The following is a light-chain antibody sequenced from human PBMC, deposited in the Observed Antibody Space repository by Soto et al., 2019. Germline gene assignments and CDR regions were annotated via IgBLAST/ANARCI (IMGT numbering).Light chain of an antibody. J-gene: IGKJ1*01. V-gene: IGKV2-24*01. Sequence: DIVMTQTPLSSPVTLGQPTSISCRSSQSLVHSDGNTYLSWLQQRPGQPPRLLIYKICNRFSGDRDVFSGCGAGRDFRLKIRRVEAEDVGVYYCMQAIQVPRTFGPWPKVEF. CDR2: KIC. CDR1: QSLVHSDGNTY. CDR3: MQAIQVPRT.